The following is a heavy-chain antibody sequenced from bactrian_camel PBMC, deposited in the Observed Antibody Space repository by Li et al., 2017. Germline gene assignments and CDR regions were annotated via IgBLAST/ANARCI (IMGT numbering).Heavy chain of an antibody. CDR3: AADLFLGRTLPGPKYCRAGYPADFGY. CDR1: GSVRTRYR. D-gene: IGHD1*01. CDR2: VDSDLTR. Sequence: QVQLVESGGGSVQAGGSLRLSRVASGSVRTRYRMAWFRQGPNKEREEVARVDSDLTRTYAESVRGRFTVSKDNTEDTLYLEMTSLKPEDTATYYCAADLFLGRTLPGPKYCRAGYPADFGYWGQGTQVTVS. J-gene: IGHJ6*01. V-gene: IGHV3S53*01.